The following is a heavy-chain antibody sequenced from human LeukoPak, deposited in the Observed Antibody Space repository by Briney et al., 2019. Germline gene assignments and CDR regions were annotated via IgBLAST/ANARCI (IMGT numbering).Heavy chain of an antibody. V-gene: IGHV5-51*01. J-gene: IGHJ5*02. CDR3: ARTYYDFWNDPRRYWFDP. Sequence: GESPKISCKGSGYSFTSYWIGWVRQMPGKGLEWMGIIYPGDSDTRYSPSFQGQVTISADKSISTAYLQWSSLKASDTAMYYCARTYYDFWNDPRRYWFDPWGQGTLVTVSS. CDR1: GYSFTSYW. CDR2: IYPGDSDT. D-gene: IGHD3-3*01.